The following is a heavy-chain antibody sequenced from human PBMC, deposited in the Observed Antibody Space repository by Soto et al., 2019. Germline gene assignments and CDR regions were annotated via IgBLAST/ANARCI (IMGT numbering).Heavy chain of an antibody. J-gene: IGHJ4*02. CDR2: FRAYNGDT. D-gene: IGHD4-17*01. CDR1: GYTSSNYG. V-gene: IGHV1-18*01. Sequence: LVQSGTEVKKPGASGKVSCKSTGYTSSNYGITWVRQAPGQGLEWMGWFRAYNGDTNYAQDVQGRVTMTIDKSTSTAYMELRSLRSDDTAVYYCARGTSVTRVDYWGQGTLVTVSS. CDR3: ARGTSVTRVDY.